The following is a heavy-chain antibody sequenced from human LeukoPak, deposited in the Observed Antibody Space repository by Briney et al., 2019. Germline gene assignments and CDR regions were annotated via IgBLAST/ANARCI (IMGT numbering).Heavy chain of an antibody. V-gene: IGHV3-21*01. CDR2: ISNGSSYK. Sequence: GGSLRLYCAASGFTFRTYSMNWVRQAPGQGLGWVSSISNGSSYKFYAESVKGRFTISRENAKNSLYLQRNSLRAEDTAEYYCARTKERAPDHVAFDIWGQGTMVTVSS. CDR1: GFTFRTYS. J-gene: IGHJ3*02. CDR3: ARTKERAPDHVAFDI. D-gene: IGHD5-24*01.